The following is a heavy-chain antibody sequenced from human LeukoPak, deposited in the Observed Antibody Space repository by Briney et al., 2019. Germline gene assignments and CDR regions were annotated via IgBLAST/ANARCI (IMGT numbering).Heavy chain of an antibody. D-gene: IGHD2-2*01. V-gene: IGHV3-30*04. CDR2: ISYDGSNK. CDR3: ASDIVVVPAASDY. Sequence: GGSLRLSCAASGLTFSSYAMHGVRQAPGKGLEWVAVISYDGSNKYYADSVKGRFTISRDNSKNTLYLQMNSLRAEDTAVYYCASDIVVVPAASDYWGQGTLVTVSS. CDR1: GLTFSSYA. J-gene: IGHJ4*02.